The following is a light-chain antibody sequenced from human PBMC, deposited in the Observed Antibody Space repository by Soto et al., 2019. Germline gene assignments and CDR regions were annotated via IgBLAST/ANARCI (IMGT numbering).Light chain of an antibody. J-gene: IGKJ4*01. CDR1: QGISSY. V-gene: IGKV1-8*01. CDR2: KAS. CDR3: QQLNSYPLT. Sequence: AIRLTQSPSSLSASTGDRVTITCRASQGISSYLAWYQQKKGKAPKILIYKASTLKSGVPSRFRGSGSGTDFTLTISRLQPEDFETYYCQQLNSYPLTFGGGTKVDIK.